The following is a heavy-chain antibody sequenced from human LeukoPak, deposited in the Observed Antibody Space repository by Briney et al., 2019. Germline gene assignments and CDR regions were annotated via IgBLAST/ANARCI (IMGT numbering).Heavy chain of an antibody. Sequence: QPGGSLRLSCAASGFTFSSSWMYWVRQAPGKGLVWVSRINSDESITTYADSVKGRFTISRDNAKNTLYLQMNSLRAEDTAVYYCSRNRDYSFDYWGPGTLVTVSS. D-gene: IGHD2-15*01. CDR2: INSDESIT. V-gene: IGHV3-74*01. CDR1: GFTFSSSW. CDR3: SRNRDYSFDY. J-gene: IGHJ4*02.